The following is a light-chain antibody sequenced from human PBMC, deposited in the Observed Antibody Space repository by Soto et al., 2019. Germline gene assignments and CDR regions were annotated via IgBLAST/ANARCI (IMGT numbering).Light chain of an antibody. CDR1: SSNIGAGYE. CDR3: QSYDSSLSASYV. Sequence: QAVVTQPPSVSGAPGQRVTISCTGSSSNIGAGYEVHWHQHLPGKAPKLLIYGNTNRPSGVPDRFSGSKSGTSASLAITGLQAEDEADYYCQSYDSSLSASYVFGGGTKVTVL. V-gene: IGLV1-40*01. J-gene: IGLJ1*01. CDR2: GNT.